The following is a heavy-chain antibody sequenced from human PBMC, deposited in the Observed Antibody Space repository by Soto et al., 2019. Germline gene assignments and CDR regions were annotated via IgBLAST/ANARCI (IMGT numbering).Heavy chain of an antibody. CDR1: VGSISSGVYY. CDR3: ARGGYYYDSSGYTPAIDP. CDR2: IYYSGST. Sequence: SETLCVSCTFSVGSISSGVYYWSWIRQHPGKGLEWIGYIYYSGSTYYNPSLKSRVTISVDTSKNQFSLKLSSVTAADTAVYYCARGGYYYDSSGYTPAIDPWGQGTMVTVSS. J-gene: IGHJ5*02. V-gene: IGHV4-31*03. D-gene: IGHD3-22*01.